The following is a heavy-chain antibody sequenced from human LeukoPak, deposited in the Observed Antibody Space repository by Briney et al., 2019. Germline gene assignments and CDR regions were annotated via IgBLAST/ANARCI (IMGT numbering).Heavy chain of an antibody. CDR1: GSTFTSYW. CDR3: ARPLRAGTWVDY. CDR2: IYPGDSDT. V-gene: IGHV5-51*01. Sequence: HGASLQISCKGSGSTFTSYWIGWVRQMPGKGLEWMGIIYPGDSDTTYSPSFQGQVTISADKSISTAYLQWSSLKASDTAMYYCARPLRAGTWVDYWGQGTLVTVSS. J-gene: IGHJ4*02. D-gene: IGHD1-1*01.